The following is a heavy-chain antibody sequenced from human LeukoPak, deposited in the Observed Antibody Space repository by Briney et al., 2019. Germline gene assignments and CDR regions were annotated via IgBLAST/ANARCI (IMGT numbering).Heavy chain of an antibody. J-gene: IGHJ4*02. Sequence: PGGSLRLSCAASGFTFSSYWMHWVRQAPGKGLVWVSRINSDGSSTSYADSVKGRFTISRDNSKNTLYLQMNSLRAEDTAVYYCAKEGPLPGFGELLAYFDYWGQGTLVTVSS. CDR2: INSDGSST. CDR1: GFTFSSYW. D-gene: IGHD3-10*01. V-gene: IGHV3-74*01. CDR3: AKEGPLPGFGELLAYFDY.